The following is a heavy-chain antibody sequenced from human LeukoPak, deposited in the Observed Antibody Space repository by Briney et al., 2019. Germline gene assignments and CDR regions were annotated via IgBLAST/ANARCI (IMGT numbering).Heavy chain of an antibody. J-gene: IGHJ6*02. Sequence: SETLSLTCTVSGGSISSYYWSWIRQPPGKGLEWIGYIYYSGSTNYNPSLKSRVTISVDTSKNQFSLKLSSVTAADTAVYYCARDFWDTAMVRGYYYGMDVWGQGTTVTVSS. CDR3: ARDFWDTAMVRGYYYGMDV. D-gene: IGHD5-18*01. V-gene: IGHV4-59*01. CDR1: GGSISSYY. CDR2: IYYSGST.